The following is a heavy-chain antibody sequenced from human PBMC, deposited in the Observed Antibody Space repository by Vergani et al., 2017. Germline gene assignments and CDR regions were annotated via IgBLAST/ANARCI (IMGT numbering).Heavy chain of an antibody. J-gene: IGHJ4*02. CDR2: INHSGST. CDR1: GGSFSGYY. D-gene: IGHD3-22*01. V-gene: IGHV4-34*01. CDR3: ARESAPFTMIVVVPPDY. Sequence: QLQLQESGPGLLKPSETLSLTCAVYGGSFSGYYWSWIRQPPGKGLEWIGEINHSGSTNNNPSLKSQVTISVDTSKNQFSLKLSSVTAADTAVYYCARESAPFTMIVVVPPDYWGQGTLVTVSS.